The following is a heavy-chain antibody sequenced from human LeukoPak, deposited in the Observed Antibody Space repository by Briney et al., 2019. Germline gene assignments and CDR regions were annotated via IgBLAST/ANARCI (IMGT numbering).Heavy chain of an antibody. D-gene: IGHD2-2*01. Sequence: QAGGSLRLSCAASGFTFSSYWMSWVRQAPGKGLEWVANIKQDGSEKYYVDSVKGRFTISRDNAKNSLYLQMNSLRAEDTAVYYCANAPCSSTSCYLFYWGQGTLVTVSS. CDR1: GFTFSSYW. CDR2: IKQDGSEK. CDR3: ANAPCSSTSCYLFY. V-gene: IGHV3-7*01. J-gene: IGHJ4*02.